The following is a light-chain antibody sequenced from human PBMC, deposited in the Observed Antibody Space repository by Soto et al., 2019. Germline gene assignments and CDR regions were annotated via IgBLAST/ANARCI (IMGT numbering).Light chain of an antibody. V-gene: IGLV2-14*01. J-gene: IGLJ3*02. CDR3: QAYDYSLTAFV. Sequence: QSALTQPASVSGSPGQSITISCTGTSSDVGGYNYVSWYQQHPGKAPKLMIYEVSNRPSGVSNRFSGSKSGNTASLTISGLQAEDEADYYCQAYDYSLTAFVFGGGTQAHRP. CDR2: EVS. CDR1: SSDVGGYNY.